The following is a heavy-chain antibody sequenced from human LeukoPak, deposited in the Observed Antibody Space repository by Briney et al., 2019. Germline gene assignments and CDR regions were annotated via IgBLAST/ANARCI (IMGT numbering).Heavy chain of an antibody. CDR2: MNPNSGNT. J-gene: IGHJ4*02. Sequence: ASVKVSCKASGYTFTSYDINWGRQATGQGLEWMGWMNPNSGNTGYTQKFQGRVTITKNNSISTAYMELSSLRSEDTAVYYCAREDYGSGSPPFDYWGQGTLVTVSS. CDR1: GYTFTSYD. CDR3: AREDYGSGSPPFDY. V-gene: IGHV1-8*03. D-gene: IGHD3-10*01.